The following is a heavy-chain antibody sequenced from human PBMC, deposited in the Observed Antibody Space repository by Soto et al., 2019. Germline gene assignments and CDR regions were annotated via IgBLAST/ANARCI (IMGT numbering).Heavy chain of an antibody. CDR2: IYPGDSDT. CDR3: AKDLIYYGSGTVGMDV. J-gene: IGHJ6*02. CDR1: GYSFTSYW. D-gene: IGHD3-10*01. Sequence: GESLKISCKGSGYSFTSYWIGWVRQMPGKGLEWMGIIYPGDSDTRYSPSFQGQVTISADKSISTAYLQWSSLKASDTAMFYCAKDLIYYGSGTVGMDVWGQGATVTVSS. V-gene: IGHV5-51*01.